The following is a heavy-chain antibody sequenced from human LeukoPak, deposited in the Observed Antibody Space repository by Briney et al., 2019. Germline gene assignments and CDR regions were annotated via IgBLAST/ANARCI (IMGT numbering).Heavy chain of an antibody. Sequence: GGTLRLSCAASGFSFSSHGMSWVRQAPGKGLEWVSAISGSGGSTYYADSVKGRFTISRDNAKNSLYLQMNSLRAEDTALYYCARGPGFLTSSSRFDYWGQGTLVTVSS. V-gene: IGHV3-23*01. CDR3: ARGPGFLTSSSRFDY. D-gene: IGHD6-13*01. J-gene: IGHJ4*02. CDR1: GFSFSSHG. CDR2: ISGSGGST.